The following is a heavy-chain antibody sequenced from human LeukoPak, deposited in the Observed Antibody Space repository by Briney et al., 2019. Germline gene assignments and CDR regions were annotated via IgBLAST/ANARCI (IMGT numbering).Heavy chain of an antibody. CDR2: IYHSGST. V-gene: IGHV4-30-2*01. Sequence: PSETLSLTCTVSGGSISSGGYYWSWIRQPPGKGLEWIGYIYHSGSTYYNPSLKSRVTISVDTSKNLFSLKLSSVTAADTAVYYCARGSGDRQTLNWYFDLWGRGTLVTVSS. J-gene: IGHJ2*01. D-gene: IGHD4-17*01. CDR3: ARGSGDRQTLNWYFDL. CDR1: GGSISSGGYY.